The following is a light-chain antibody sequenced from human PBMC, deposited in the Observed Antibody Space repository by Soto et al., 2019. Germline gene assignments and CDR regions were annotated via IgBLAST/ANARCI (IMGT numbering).Light chain of an antibody. Sequence: DIMMTQSPLSLPVTPGEPASISCRSSQSLLHRNGKNYMDWYLQKPGQSPQLLIYLGSNRASGVPDRFSGSGSGTDFTLKIRSVEAEDVGVYSCLQGLQPPLTFGQGTRLEMK. J-gene: IGKJ5*01. CDR1: QSLLHRNGKNY. CDR2: LGS. V-gene: IGKV2-28*01. CDR3: LQGLQPPLT.